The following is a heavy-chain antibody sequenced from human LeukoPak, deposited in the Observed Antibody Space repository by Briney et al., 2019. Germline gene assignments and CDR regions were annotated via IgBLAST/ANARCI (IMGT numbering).Heavy chain of an antibody. CDR2: INHSRST. CDR1: GGSFSGYY. CDR3: ARGLFFGPYFDY. Sequence: SETLSLTCAVYGGSFSGYYWSWIRQPPGKGLEWSGEINHSRSTNYHPSLKSRVTISVDTSKNQFSLKLSSVTAADTAVYYCARGLFFGPYFDYWGQGTLVTVPS. V-gene: IGHV4-34*01. J-gene: IGHJ4*02. D-gene: IGHD2/OR15-2a*01.